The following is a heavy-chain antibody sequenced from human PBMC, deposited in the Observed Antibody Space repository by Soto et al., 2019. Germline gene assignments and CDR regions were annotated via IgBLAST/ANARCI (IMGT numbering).Heavy chain of an antibody. CDR3: ARGAPYCSSTSCYRPSAFDI. D-gene: IGHD2-2*02. J-gene: IGHJ3*02. CDR2: ISSSSSTI. CDR1: GFTFSSYS. V-gene: IGHV3-48*01. Sequence: EVQLVESGGGLVQPGGSLRLSCAASGFTFSSYSMNWVRQAPGKGLEWVSYISSSSSTIYYADSVKGRFTISRDNAKNSLYLQMNSLRAEDTAVYYCARGAPYCSSTSCYRPSAFDIWGQGTMVTVSS.